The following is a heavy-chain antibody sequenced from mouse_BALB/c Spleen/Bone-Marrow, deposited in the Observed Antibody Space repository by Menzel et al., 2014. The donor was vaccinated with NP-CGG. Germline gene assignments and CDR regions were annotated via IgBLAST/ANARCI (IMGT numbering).Heavy chain of an antibody. D-gene: IGHD1-1*01. Sequence: EVMLVESGGGLVKPGVSLKLSCAASGFTFSSYAMSWVRQTPEKRLEWVATISSGGSYTYYPDSVKGRFTISRDNAKNTLYLQMSSLRSEDTAMYYCARHITRVVADYWGQGTTLTVSS. CDR3: ARHITRVVADY. V-gene: IGHV5-9-3*01. J-gene: IGHJ2*01. CDR1: GFTFSSYA. CDR2: ISSGGSYT.